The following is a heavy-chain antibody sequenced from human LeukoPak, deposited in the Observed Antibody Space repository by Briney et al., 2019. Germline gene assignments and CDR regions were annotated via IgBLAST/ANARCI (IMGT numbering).Heavy chain of an antibody. J-gene: IGHJ4*02. CDR2: MNPNSGNT. CDR1: GYTFTSYD. CDR3: ARAYYYDSSGYYYPNLDY. Sequence: GASVKVSCKASGYTFTSYDINWVRQATGQGLEWMGWMNPNSGNTGYAQKFQGRVTMTRNTSISTAYMELSSLRSEDTAVYYCARAYYYDSSGYYYPNLDYWGQGTLVTVSS. V-gene: IGHV1-8*01. D-gene: IGHD3-22*01.